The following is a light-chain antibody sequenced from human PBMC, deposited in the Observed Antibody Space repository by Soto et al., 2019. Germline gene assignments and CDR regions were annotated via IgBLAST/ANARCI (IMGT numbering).Light chain of an antibody. CDR1: QSVTNNY. V-gene: IGKV3-20*01. CDR2: GAS. J-gene: IGKJ2*01. Sequence: EIVLTQSPGTLSLSPGKRGTLSCRASQSVTNNYLAWYQQKRGQPPRLLIHGASSRATGIPDRFSGSGSGTDFTLTISGLEPEDFAVYYCQQYSTPPMYTFGQGTQVEIK. CDR3: QQYSTPPMYT.